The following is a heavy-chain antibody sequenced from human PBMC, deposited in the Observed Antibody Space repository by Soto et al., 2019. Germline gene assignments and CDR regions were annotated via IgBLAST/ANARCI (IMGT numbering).Heavy chain of an antibody. Sequence: QVQLQQWGAGLLKPSETLSLNCAVYGGSFSGYYWSWIRQPPGKGLECSGEINHSGSTNYNPSLKSRVTLSVVTSKHQCSLKMSSVTAADTGVYYCSIGVVSCSGGSCYDEYNWFDPWGQGTLVTVSS. CDR1: GGSFSGYY. V-gene: IGHV4-34*01. CDR3: SIGVVSCSGGSCYDEYNWFDP. J-gene: IGHJ5*02. D-gene: IGHD2-15*01. CDR2: INHSGST.